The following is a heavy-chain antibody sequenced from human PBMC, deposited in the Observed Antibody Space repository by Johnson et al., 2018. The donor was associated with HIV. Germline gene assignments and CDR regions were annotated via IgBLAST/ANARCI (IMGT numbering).Heavy chain of an antibody. J-gene: IGHJ3*02. V-gene: IGHV3-23*04. D-gene: IGHD6-13*01. CDR3: AKGRYSSSWYLAGAFDI. Sequence: VQLVESGGGLVQPGGSLRLSCAASGFSISDYYMSWIRQAPGKGLEWISYIGRSGGSTYYADSVKGQFTISRDNSKNTLYLQMNSLRAEDTAIYYCAKGRYSSSWYLAGAFDIWGQGTMVTVSS. CDR2: IGRSGGST. CDR1: GFSISDYY.